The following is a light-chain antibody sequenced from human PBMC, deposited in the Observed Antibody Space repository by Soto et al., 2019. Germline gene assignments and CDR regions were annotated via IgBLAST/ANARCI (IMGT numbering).Light chain of an antibody. J-gene: IGKJ4*01. CDR3: QQLNTYPA. V-gene: IGKV1-9*01. CDR2: GAS. CDR1: QGIGSY. Sequence: DLPLTRSPSFLSASVGDRVTITCRASQGIGSYLSWYQQAPGKAPKLLIYGASTLQSGVPSRFSGSGSGTEFTLTISSLQPEDVATYFCQQLNTYPAFGGG.